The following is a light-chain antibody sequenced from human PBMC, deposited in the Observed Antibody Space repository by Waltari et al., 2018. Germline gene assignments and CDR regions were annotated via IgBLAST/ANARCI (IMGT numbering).Light chain of an antibody. V-gene: IGKV1-5*03. CDR1: QSISSW. CDR3: HQYSSYST. CDR2: KAS. Sequence: IQMTQSPSTLSASVGDRVTITCRATQSISSWLAWYQQKPGKAPKLLIYKASTLESGVPSRFSGSGSGTDFTLTISSLQPDDFATYYCHQYSSYSTFGQGTKLEIK. J-gene: IGKJ2*01.